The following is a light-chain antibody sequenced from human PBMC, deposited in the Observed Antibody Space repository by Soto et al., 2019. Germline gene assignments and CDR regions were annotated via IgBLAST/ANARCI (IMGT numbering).Light chain of an antibody. V-gene: IGLV2-11*01. CDR2: VNN. J-gene: IGLJ3*02. CDR3: AVWDDSLNAWV. CDR1: GSDVGDSSH. Sequence: QSALTQPRSVSGSPGQSVTISCTATGSDVGDSSHVYWYQQFPGAAPKLVMFVNNLRPSGVPDRFSGSKSGTSASLAISGLRPEDEADFYCAVWDDSLNAWVFGGGTKLTVL.